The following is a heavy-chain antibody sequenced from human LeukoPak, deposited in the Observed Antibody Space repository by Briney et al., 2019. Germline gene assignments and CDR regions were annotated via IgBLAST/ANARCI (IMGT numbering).Heavy chain of an antibody. J-gene: IGHJ4*02. CDR1: GFTLSDYY. CDR2: ISSSGSTI. V-gene: IGHV3-11*01. CDR3: ARAPGELEFYFDY. Sequence: AGGSLRLSCAASGFTLSDYYMSWIRQAPGKGLEGVSYISSSGSTIYYADSVKGRFTISRDNAKNSLYLQMNSLSAEDTAVYYCARAPGELEFYFDYWGQGTLVTVSS. D-gene: IGHD1-1*01.